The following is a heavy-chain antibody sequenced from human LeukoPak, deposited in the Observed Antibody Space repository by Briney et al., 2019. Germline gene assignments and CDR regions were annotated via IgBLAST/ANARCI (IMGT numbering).Heavy chain of an antibody. CDR1: GFTFTSSA. CDR3: AAETLGNYEYYFDY. CDR2: IVVGSGNT. J-gene: IGHJ4*02. Sequence: ASVKVSCKSSGFTFTSSAMLWVRQARGQRLEWIGWIVVGSGNTNYAQKFQERVTITRDMSTSTAYMELSSLRSEDTAVYYCAAETLGNYEYYFDYWGQGTLVTVSS. D-gene: IGHD4-11*01. V-gene: IGHV1-58*02.